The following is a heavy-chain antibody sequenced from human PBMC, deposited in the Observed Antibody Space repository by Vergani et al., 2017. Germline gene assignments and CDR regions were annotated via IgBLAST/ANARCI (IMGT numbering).Heavy chain of an antibody. Sequence: VQLVESGGGVVQRGGSLKVSCAASGYTFSGSAMHWVRQASRKGLEWVGRIRSKANSYATTYAASVKGRFTISRDDSKNTAYLQMNSLKTEDTAVYYCIRHYYDSSGYYYGYWGQGTLVTVSS. CDR1: GYTFSGSA. CDR3: IRHYYDSSGYYYGY. J-gene: IGHJ4*02. CDR2: IRSKANSYAT. V-gene: IGHV3-73*01. D-gene: IGHD3-22*01.